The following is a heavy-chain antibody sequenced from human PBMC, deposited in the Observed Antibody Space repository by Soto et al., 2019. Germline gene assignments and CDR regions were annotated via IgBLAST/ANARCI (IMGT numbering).Heavy chain of an antibody. V-gene: IGHV4-4*02. J-gene: IGHJ6*02. CDR3: AVLGGKGDYYGMDV. D-gene: IGHD2-8*01. CDR1: GGSISSSNW. CDR2: IYHSGST. Sequence: SETLSLTCAVSGGSISSSNWWSWVRQPPGKGLEWIGEIYHSGSTNYDPSLKSRVTISVDKSKNQFSLKLSSVTAADTAVYYCAVLGGKGDYYGMDVWGQGTTVTVSS.